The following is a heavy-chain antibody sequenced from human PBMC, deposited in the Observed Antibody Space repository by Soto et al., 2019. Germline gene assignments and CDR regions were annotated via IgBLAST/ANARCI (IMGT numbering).Heavy chain of an antibody. Sequence: PSEPVSLTCTVSGCSISDLHWSWSRQPPWKGLEWIGYIYYSGSTNYNPSLKSRFTISVDTSKNQFSLNLRSMSPADTAVYYCARVGGLAARTFRYWAPGTLVTVSS. V-gene: IGHV4-59*11. CDR1: GCSISDLH. D-gene: IGHD6-6*01. J-gene: IGHJ4*02. CDR2: IYYSGST. CDR3: ARVGGLAARTFRY.